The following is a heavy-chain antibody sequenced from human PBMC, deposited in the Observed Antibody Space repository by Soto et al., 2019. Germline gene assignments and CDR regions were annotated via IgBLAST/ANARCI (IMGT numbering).Heavy chain of an antibody. CDR1: GGSISSYY. D-gene: IGHD3-10*01. V-gene: IGHV4-59*01. CDR2: IYYSGST. J-gene: IGHJ6*02. CDR3: ARDLSGDGSGSPDYYGMDV. Sequence: PSETLSLTCTVSGGSISSYYWSWIRQPPGKGLEWIGYIYYSGSTNYNPSLKSRVTISVDTSKNQFSLKLSSVTAADTAVYYCARDLSGDGSGSPDYYGMDVWGQGTTVTGSS.